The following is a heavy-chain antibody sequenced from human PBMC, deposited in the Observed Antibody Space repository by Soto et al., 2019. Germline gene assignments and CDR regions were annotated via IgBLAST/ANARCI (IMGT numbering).Heavy chain of an antibody. CDR3: ARSGGMDV. V-gene: IGHV3-72*01. Sequence: EVQLVESGGGLVQPGGSLRLSCAASGFTLSDHYMDWVRQAPGKGLEWVGRSRNKANSYTTEYAASVKGRFTISRDDSKNSLYPQVNSLKTEDTAVYYCARSGGMDVWGQGTTVTVSS. D-gene: IGHD3-3*01. CDR2: SRNKANSYTT. CDR1: GFTLSDHY. J-gene: IGHJ6*02.